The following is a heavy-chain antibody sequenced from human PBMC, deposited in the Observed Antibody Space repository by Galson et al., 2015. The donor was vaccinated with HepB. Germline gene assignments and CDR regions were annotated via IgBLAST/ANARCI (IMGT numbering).Heavy chain of an antibody. D-gene: IGHD3-22*01. Sequence: SVKVSCKASGYTFTSYDINWVRQATGQGLEWMGWMNPNSGNTGYAQEFQGRVTMTRNTSISTAYMELSSLRSEDTAVYYCARGEYDSSGPGDYWGQGTLVTVSS. V-gene: IGHV1-8*01. CDR2: MNPNSGNT. CDR1: GYTFTSYD. J-gene: IGHJ4*02. CDR3: ARGEYDSSGPGDY.